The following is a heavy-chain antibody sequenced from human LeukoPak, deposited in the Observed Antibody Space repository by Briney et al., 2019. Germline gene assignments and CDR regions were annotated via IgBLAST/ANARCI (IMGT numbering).Heavy chain of an antibody. D-gene: IGHD6-6*01. Sequence: PSETLSLTCTVSGGSISSGGYYWSWIRQHPGKGLEWIGYIYYSGSTNYNPSLKSRVTISVDTSKNQFSLKLSSVTAADTTIYYCARVAAIDGIAAHPDYWGQGTLVTVST. V-gene: IGHV4-61*08. J-gene: IGHJ4*02. CDR2: IYYSGST. CDR1: GGSISSGGYY. CDR3: ARVAAIDGIAAHPDY.